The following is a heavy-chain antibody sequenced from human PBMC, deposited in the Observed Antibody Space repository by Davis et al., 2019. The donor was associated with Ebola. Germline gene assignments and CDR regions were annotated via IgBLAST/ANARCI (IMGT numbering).Heavy chain of an antibody. CDR3: ARLNDFWSGLFYGMDV. V-gene: IGHV4-34*01. J-gene: IGHJ6*02. D-gene: IGHD3-3*01. Sequence: SETLSLTCAVYGGSFSGYYWSWIRQPPGKGLEWIGEINHSGSTNYNPSLKSRVTISVDTSKNQFSLNLSSVTAADTAVYYCARLNDFWSGLFYGMDVWGQGTTVTVSS. CDR2: INHSGST. CDR1: GGSFSGYY.